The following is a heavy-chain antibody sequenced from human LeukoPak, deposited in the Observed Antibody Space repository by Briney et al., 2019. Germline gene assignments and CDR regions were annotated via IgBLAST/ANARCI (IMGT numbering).Heavy chain of an antibody. CDR1: GYTFTSYG. J-gene: IGHJ6*03. CDR3: ARRPRITMVRGNYYYYMDV. D-gene: IGHD3-10*01. CDR2: ISAYNGNT. Sequence: GASVKVSCKASGYTFTSYGIRWVRQAPGQGLEWMGWISAYNGNTNYAQKLQGRVTMTTDTSTSTAYMELRSLRSDDTAVYYCARRPRITMVRGNYYYYMDVWGKGTTVTVSS. V-gene: IGHV1-18*01.